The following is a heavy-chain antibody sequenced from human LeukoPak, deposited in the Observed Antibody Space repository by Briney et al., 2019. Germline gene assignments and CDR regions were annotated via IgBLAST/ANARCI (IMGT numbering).Heavy chain of an antibody. CDR3: AKDQNAGGYYFTLFDY. V-gene: IGHV3-30*02. CDR1: GFTFSSYG. D-gene: IGHD3-22*01. J-gene: IGHJ4*02. Sequence: GGSLRLSCAASGFTFSSYGMHWVRQAPGKGLEWVAFIRYDGSNKYYADSVKGRFTISRDNSKNTLYLQMNSLRAEDTAVYYCAKDQNAGGYYFTLFDYWGQGTLVTVSS. CDR2: IRYDGSNK.